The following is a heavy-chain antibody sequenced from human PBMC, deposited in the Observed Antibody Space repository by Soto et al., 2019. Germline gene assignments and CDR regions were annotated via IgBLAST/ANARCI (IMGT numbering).Heavy chain of an antibody. V-gene: IGHV3-66*04. J-gene: IGHJ4*02. CDR2: IYSGGSA. Sequence: EVQLVESGGGLVQPGGSLRLSCAASGFTVSSNYMSWVRQAPGKGLEWVSVIYSGGSAYYADSVKGRFTISRDNSKNTLYLQMNGLRAEATAVYYCARHGYSYGGGYFDYWGQGTLVTVSS. CDR1: GFTVSSNY. D-gene: IGHD5-18*01. CDR3: ARHGYSYGGGYFDY.